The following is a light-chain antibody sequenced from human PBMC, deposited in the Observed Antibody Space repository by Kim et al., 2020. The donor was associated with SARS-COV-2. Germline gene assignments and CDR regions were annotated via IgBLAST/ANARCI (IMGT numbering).Light chain of an antibody. J-gene: IGKJ5*01. CDR1: QSVSSGH. V-gene: IGKV3D-20*01. Sequence: EIVLTQSPGIVSLSPGERATLSCGASQSVSSGHLAWYQQKPGLAPRLLIHDASSRATGIPDRFSGTGSGTDFTLTISRLEPEDFAVYYCQQYGNLPITFGQGTRLEIK. CDR3: QQYGNLPIT. CDR2: DAS.